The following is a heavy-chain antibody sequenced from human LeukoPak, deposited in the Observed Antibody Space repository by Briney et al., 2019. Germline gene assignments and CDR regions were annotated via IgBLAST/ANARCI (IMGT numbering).Heavy chain of an antibody. CDR2: IYSGGST. J-gene: IGHJ6*02. CDR1: GFTVSSNY. Sequence: GGSLRLSCAASGFTVSSNYMSWVRQAPGKGLEWVPVIYSGGSTYYADSVKGRFTISRDNSKNTLYLQMNSLRAEDTAVYYCAGRFYAPYYYGMDVWGQGTTVTVSS. D-gene: IGHD2/OR15-2a*01. CDR3: AGRFYAPYYYGMDV. V-gene: IGHV3-53*01.